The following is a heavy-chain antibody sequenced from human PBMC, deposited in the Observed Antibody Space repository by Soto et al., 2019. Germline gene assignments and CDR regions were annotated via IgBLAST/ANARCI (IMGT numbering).Heavy chain of an antibody. V-gene: IGHV3-30*03. D-gene: IGHD2-8*02. CDR3: TGEVASGY. CDR2: ISRDGGTK. CDR1: GFTVSTYG. Sequence: QVQLVESGGGVVQPGRSLRLSCAVSGFTVSTYGMHWVRQAPGTGLEWVAVISRDGGTKSYADSVKGRFTISRENSRNTLFLEKNSLRGDDMAVYYCTGEVASGYWGQGTLVTVSS. J-gene: IGHJ4*02.